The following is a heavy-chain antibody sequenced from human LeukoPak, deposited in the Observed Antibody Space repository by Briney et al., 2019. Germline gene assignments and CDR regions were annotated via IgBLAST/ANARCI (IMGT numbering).Heavy chain of an antibody. V-gene: IGHV4-59*11. D-gene: IGHD1-26*01. CDR2: TYYGGST. CDR3: ATLGRAAGNAFDI. CDR1: VDSISFHF. Sequence: SETLSLTCSVSVDSISFHFWIWIRQPPGRGLEWIGHTYYGGSTDYNPSLASRVTVSADTSKNQFSLKLSSVTAADTAVYYCATLGRAAGNAFDIWGQGTVVIVSS. J-gene: IGHJ3*02.